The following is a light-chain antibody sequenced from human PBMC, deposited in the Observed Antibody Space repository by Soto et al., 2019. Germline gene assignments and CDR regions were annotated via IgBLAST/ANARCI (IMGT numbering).Light chain of an antibody. Sequence: EIVLTQSPATLSLSPGDRAALSCRASQSVSSYLAWYQQKPGQPPRLLIYDASNRATGSPARFSGSGSGTDFTLTISNLEPEDFAVYHCQQRSNWPRTFGQGTKVEIK. J-gene: IGKJ1*01. CDR1: QSVSSY. CDR3: QQRSNWPRT. CDR2: DAS. V-gene: IGKV3-11*01.